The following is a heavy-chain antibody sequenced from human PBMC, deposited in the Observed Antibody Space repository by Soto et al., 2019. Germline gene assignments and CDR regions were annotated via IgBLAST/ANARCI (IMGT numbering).Heavy chain of an antibody. D-gene: IGHD6-19*01. J-gene: IGHJ3*02. CDR1: GFTFSTYS. CDR2: IRDSGHST. Sequence: EVQLLESGGGLVQPGGSLRLSCAASGFTFSTYSMTWVRQAPGKGLEWVSTIRDSGHSTHYADSVWGRFDISRDNSKTTLFLQMNSLRAADTAVYYCARVKAQILSSGWYGGDDIWGQGTMVTVSS. CDR3: ARVKAQILSSGWYGGDDI. V-gene: IGHV3-23*01.